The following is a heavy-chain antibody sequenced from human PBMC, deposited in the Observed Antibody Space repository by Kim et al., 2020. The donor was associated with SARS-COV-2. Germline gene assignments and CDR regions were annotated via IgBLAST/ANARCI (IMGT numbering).Heavy chain of an antibody. CDR1: GGSISSGGYY. CDR2: IYYSGST. V-gene: IGHV4-31*03. CDR3: AGDPVYYGSGSSLDV. J-gene: IGHJ6*01. Sequence: SETLSLTCTVSGGSISSGGYYWSWIRQHPGKGLEWIGYIYYSGSTYSNPSLNSRATISVDTTKNQFSLMLSSVTAADTAEYYCAGDPVYYGSGSSLDVWG. D-gene: IGHD3-10*01.